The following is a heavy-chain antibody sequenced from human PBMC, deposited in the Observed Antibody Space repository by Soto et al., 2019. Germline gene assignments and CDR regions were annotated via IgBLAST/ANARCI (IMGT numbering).Heavy chain of an antibody. Sequence: EVQVVGPGGALVQLGGPLGFPFPPSGFLSTTYWMHWFRQVPGGGLVWVSRIDNHGVGTSYADFVKGRFTISRDNAKNTLYLQMNSLRVEDTAIYYCGTVFEKWGQGTMVTVSS. CDR3: GTVFEK. V-gene: IGHV3-74*01. J-gene: IGHJ3*02. CDR2: IDNHGVGT. CDR1: GFLSTTYW.